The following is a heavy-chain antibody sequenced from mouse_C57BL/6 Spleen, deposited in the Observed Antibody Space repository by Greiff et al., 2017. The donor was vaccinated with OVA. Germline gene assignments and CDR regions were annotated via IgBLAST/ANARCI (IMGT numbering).Heavy chain of an antibody. CDR2: IYPGSGST. D-gene: IGHD1-1*01. V-gene: IGHV1-55*01. J-gene: IGHJ2*01. CDR3: ARILLRVYYFDY. CDR1: GYTFTSYW. Sequence: QVQLKQPGAELVKPGASVKMSCKASGYTFTSYWITWVKQRPGQGLEWIGDIYPGSGSTNYNEKFKSKATLTVDTSSSTAYMQLSSLTSEDSAVYYCARILLRVYYFDYWGQGTTLTVSS.